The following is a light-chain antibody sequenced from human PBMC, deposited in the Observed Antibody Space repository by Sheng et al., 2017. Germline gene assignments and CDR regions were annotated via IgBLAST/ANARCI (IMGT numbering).Light chain of an antibody. CDR3: QHHGSSPPWT. CDR1: QSVSRN. V-gene: IGKV3-15*01. CDR2: DAS. J-gene: IGKJ1*01. Sequence: EIVLTQSPVTLSVSPGERATLSCGASQSVSRNLAWFQQKPGQAPRLLIYDASTRATGFPTRFSGSGSGTEFTLTISSLEPEDFAVYYCQHHGSSPPWTFGQGTKV.